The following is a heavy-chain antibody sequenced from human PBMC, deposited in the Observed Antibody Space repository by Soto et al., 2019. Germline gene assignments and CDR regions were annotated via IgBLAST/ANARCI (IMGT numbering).Heavy chain of an antibody. CDR2: IKQDGGQT. Sequence: PGGSLRLSCAASGFTFGTYAMNWVRQAPGKGLEWVAHIKQDGGQTYYVDSVKGRFTISRDNAKTSLYLQMNSLRAEDTSVYFCARGGNGYENWPPYYYYGMDVWGQGTTVTVSS. CDR1: GFTFGTYA. V-gene: IGHV3-7*01. CDR3: ARGGNGYENWPPYYYYGMDV. J-gene: IGHJ6*02. D-gene: IGHD5-12*01.